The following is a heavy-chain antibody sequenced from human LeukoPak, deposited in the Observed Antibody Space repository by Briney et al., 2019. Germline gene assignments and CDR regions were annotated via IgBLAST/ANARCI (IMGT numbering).Heavy chain of an antibody. CDR2: IKQDGSEK. CDR3: ARDGGYCSSTSCYPYFDY. V-gene: IGHV3-7*01. Sequence: PGGSLRLSCAASGFTFGTYCMSWVRQAPGQGLEWVASIKQDGSEKYYADSVKGRFTISRDSAKNSLYLHMNTLRAEDTAVYYCARDGGYCSSTSCYPYFDYWGQGTLVTVSS. CDR1: GFTFGTYC. J-gene: IGHJ4*02. D-gene: IGHD2-2*01.